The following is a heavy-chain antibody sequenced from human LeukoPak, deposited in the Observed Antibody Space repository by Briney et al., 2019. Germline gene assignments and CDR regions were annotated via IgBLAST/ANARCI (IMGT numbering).Heavy chain of an antibody. V-gene: IGHV1-8*01. CDR2: MNPNSGNT. J-gene: IGHJ4*02. CDR3: ARAGMVRGVFSASFDH. Sequence: ASVKVSCKTSGYTFTSYDINWVRQTTGQGLEWMGWMNPNSGNTGYAQKFQGRVTISADKSTNTAYMELSSLRSEDTAVYYCARAGMVRGVFSASFDHWGQGTLVTVSS. D-gene: IGHD3-10*01. CDR1: GYTFTSYD.